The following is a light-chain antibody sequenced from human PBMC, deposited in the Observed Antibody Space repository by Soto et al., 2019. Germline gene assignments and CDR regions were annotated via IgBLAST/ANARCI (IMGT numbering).Light chain of an antibody. J-gene: IGLJ3*02. V-gene: IGLV2-14*01. CDR3: GSYTTSSTCV. Sequence: QSALTQPASVSGSPVPSITISCTGTSSDVGGYNYVSWYQQHPGKAPKLMIYEVTNRPSGVSDRFSGSKSGNTASLTISGLQAEDEADYYCGSYTTSSTCVFGGGTKLTVI. CDR2: EVT. CDR1: SSDVGGYNY.